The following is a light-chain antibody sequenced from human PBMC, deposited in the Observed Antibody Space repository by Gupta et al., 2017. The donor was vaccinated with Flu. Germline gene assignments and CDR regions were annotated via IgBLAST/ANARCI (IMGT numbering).Light chain of an antibody. J-gene: IGKJ1*01. CDR1: QSISSY. Sequence: SSLSASVGDRVTITCRASQSISSYLNWYQQKPGKAPKLLIYAASSLQSGVPSRFSGSGSGTDFTLTISSLQPEDFATYYCQQSYSTLPETFGHGTKVEIK. V-gene: IGKV1-39*01. CDR3: QQSYSTLPET. CDR2: AAS.